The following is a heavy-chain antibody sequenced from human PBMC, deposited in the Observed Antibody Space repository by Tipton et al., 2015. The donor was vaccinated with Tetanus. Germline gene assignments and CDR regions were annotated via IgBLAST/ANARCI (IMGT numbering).Heavy chain of an antibody. V-gene: IGHV1-69*01. Sequence: QSGAEVKKPGSSVKVSCKASGGTLRSYAISWVRQARGQGLEWMGGIFPLYGTANYAPDFQGRVTLTADESTGTAYMGMSSLRSEDTAVYYCVRPARYCSGGSCFLALDFWGQGTLVTVSS. D-gene: IGHD2-15*01. CDR2: IFPLYGTA. CDR3: VRPARYCSGGSCFLALDF. J-gene: IGHJ4*02. CDR1: GGTLRSYA.